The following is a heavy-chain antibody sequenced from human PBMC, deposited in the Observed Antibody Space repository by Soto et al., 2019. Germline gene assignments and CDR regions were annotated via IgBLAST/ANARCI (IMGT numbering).Heavy chain of an antibody. CDR1: GGSISSSNW. CDR3: ARDGRGSGYPFDY. Sequence: SETLSLTCAVSGGSISSSNWWSWVRQPPGKGLEWIGEIYHSGSTNYNPSLKSRVTISVDKSKNQFSLKLSSVTAADTAVYYCARDGRGSGYPFDYWGQGTLVTVSS. CDR2: IYHSGST. J-gene: IGHJ4*02. V-gene: IGHV4-4*02. D-gene: IGHD3-22*01.